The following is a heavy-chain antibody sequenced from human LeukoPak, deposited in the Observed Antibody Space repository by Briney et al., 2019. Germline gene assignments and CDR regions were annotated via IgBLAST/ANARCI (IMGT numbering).Heavy chain of an antibody. CDR1: GFTFSNYA. Sequence: GGSLRLSWAVSGFTFSNYAMSWVRQAPGEGLEWVSAISGSGGSTFYADSVKGRFTISRDNSKNTLYLQMNSLRAEDTAIYYCAKDNNYYDSSGYFSSSGYFDYWGQGTLVTVSS. CDR2: ISGSGGST. J-gene: IGHJ4*02. D-gene: IGHD3-22*01. V-gene: IGHV3-23*01. CDR3: AKDNNYYDSSGYFSSSGYFDY.